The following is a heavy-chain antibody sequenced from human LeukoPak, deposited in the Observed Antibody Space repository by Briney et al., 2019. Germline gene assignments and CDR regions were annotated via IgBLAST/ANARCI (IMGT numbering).Heavy chain of an antibody. Sequence: GGSLRLSCAASGFTFSTYWMTWVRQAPGRGLEWVANINQDGSKEYYLDSVKGRFTISRDNAKKSLYLQMNSLRVEDTAVYYCARDPGGFDPWGPGTLVTVSS. CDR2: INQDGSKE. J-gene: IGHJ5*02. CDR3: ARDPGGFDP. V-gene: IGHV3-7*01. CDR1: GFTFSTYW. D-gene: IGHD2-8*02.